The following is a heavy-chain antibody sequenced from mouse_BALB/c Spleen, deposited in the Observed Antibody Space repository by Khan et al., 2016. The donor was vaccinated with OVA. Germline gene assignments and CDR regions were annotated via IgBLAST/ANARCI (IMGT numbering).Heavy chain of an antibody. Sequence: EVQLQESGPGLVKPSQSLSLICTVTGYSITSDYAWNWIRQLPGNKLEWMGFISYSGNTKYNPSLKSRISITRDTSNNQFFLQLNSVTTEEKATYYCASVYGGDLDYWGQGTTLTVSS. D-gene: IGHD1-1*01. CDR2: ISYSGNT. V-gene: IGHV3-2*02. CDR1: GYSITSDYA. J-gene: IGHJ2*01. CDR3: ASVYGGDLDY.